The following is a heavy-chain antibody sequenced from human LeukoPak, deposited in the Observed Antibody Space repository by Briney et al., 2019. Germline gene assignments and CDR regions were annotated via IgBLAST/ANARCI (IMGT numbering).Heavy chain of an antibody. CDR1: GFTFSSYE. CDR2: ISSSGSTI. Sequence: PGGSLRLSCAASGFTFSSYEMNWARQAPGKGLEWVSDISSSGSTIYYADSVKGRFTISRDNAKNSLYLQMNSLRAEDTAVYYCARARHPGYDSSGYVDYWGQGTLVTVSS. J-gene: IGHJ4*02. V-gene: IGHV3-48*03. CDR3: ARARHPGYDSSGYVDY. D-gene: IGHD3-22*01.